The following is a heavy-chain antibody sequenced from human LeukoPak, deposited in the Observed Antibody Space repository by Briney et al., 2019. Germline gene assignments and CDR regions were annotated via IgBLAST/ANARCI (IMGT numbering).Heavy chain of an antibody. CDR2: ISYDGSNK. CDR1: GFTFNDYG. Sequence: QSGGSLRLSCAASGFTFNDYGMHWVRQAPGKGLDWVAGISYDGSNKYYADSVKGRFTISRDNSNTLYLQMNSLRVEDTAVYYCAKDQKFRKDIDYWGQGTLVTVSS. J-gene: IGHJ4*02. CDR3: AKDQKFRKDIDY. V-gene: IGHV3-30*18.